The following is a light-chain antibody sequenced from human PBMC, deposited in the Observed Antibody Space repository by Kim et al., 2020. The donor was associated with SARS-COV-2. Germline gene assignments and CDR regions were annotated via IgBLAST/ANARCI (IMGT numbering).Light chain of an antibody. CDR3: QQRSNWPPDT. CDR1: QSVSSY. V-gene: IGKV3-11*01. Sequence: EIVLTQSPDTLSLSPGERATLSCRASQSVSSYLAWYQQKPGQAPRLLIYDASNRATGIPARFSGSGSGTDFTLTISSLEPEDFAVYYCQQRSNWPPDTFGGGTKVDIK. J-gene: IGKJ4*01. CDR2: DAS.